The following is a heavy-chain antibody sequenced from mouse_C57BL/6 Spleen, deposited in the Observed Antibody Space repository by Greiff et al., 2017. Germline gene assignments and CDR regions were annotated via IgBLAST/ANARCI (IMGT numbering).Heavy chain of an antibody. V-gene: IGHV1-61*01. D-gene: IGHD4-1*01. CDR1: GYTFTSYW. J-gene: IGHJ2*01. CDR2: IYPSDSET. CDR3: AKGGNWDGGYYFDY. Sequence: VQLQQPGAELVRPGSSVKLSCKASGYTFTSYWMDWVKQRPGQGLEWIGNIYPSDSETHYNQKFKDKATLTVDKSSSTAYMQLSSLTSEDSAVYYCAKGGNWDGGYYFDYWGQGTTLTVSS.